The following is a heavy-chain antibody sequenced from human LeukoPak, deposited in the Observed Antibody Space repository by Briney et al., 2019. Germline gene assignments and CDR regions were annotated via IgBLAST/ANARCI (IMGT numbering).Heavy chain of an antibody. D-gene: IGHD6-13*01. Sequence: VSVKVSCKASGYTFGSYSINWVRQAPGQGLAWLGWVNTYNGDTKYTQKFQGRVSLTTDSSASTAYMELTNLKSDDTGIYYCARGRAAADDFDLWGQGTPVTVSS. CDR2: VNTYNGDT. CDR3: ARGRAAADDFDL. J-gene: IGHJ4*02. V-gene: IGHV1-18*01. CDR1: GYTFGSYS.